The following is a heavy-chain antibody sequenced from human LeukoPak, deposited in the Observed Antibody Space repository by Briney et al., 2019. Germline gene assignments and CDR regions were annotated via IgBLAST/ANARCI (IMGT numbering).Heavy chain of an antibody. CDR3: ARWYGDYGDAFDI. Sequence: GGSLRFSCAASGFTVSSNYMSWVRQAPGKGLEWVSVIYSGGSTYYADSVKGRFTISRDNSKNTLYLQMNSLRAEDTAVYYCARWYGDYGDAFDIWGQGTMVTVSS. D-gene: IGHD4-17*01. CDR1: GFTVSSNY. V-gene: IGHV3-53*01. J-gene: IGHJ3*02. CDR2: IYSGGST.